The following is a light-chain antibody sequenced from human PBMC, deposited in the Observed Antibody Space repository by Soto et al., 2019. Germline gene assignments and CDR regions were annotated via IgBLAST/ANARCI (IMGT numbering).Light chain of an antibody. CDR3: QQTTTFPLT. J-gene: IGKJ4*01. Sequence: DIQMTQSPSSVSASVGDRVTITCRASQGISRWLAWYQQKPGKAPKLLIYTASSLQSGVPSRFSGSGSGTDFTLTFSSLQPEDFATYYCQQTTTFPLTFGGGTKV. CDR2: TAS. V-gene: IGKV1-12*01. CDR1: QGISRW.